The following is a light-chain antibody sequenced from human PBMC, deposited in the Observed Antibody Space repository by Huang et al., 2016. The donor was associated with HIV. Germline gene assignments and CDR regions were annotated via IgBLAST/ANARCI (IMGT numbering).Light chain of an antibody. CDR1: QSLSSY. J-gene: IGKJ2*01. V-gene: IGKV3-11*01. CDR2: DAS. CDR3: QQRSSWLPYT. Sequence: VLTQSPATLSLSPGERATLSCRASQSLSSYLAWYQQKPGQAPRLLIYDASNRATGIPARFSGSGSVTDFTLTISSLEPEDFAVYYCQQRSSWLPYTFGQGTKLEI.